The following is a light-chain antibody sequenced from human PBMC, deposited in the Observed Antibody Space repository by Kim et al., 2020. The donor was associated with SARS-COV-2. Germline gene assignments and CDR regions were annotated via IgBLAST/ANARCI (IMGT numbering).Light chain of an antibody. Sequence: DIVMTQSPDSLAVSLGERATINCRSSQTLLYDSNNKNYLAWYQQKPGQPPKLLISWASTRESGVPDRFSGSGSGTDFSLTISSMQAEDVADYYYQQYFGTPYSFGQGTKLEI. CDR2: WAS. J-gene: IGKJ2*01. V-gene: IGKV4-1*01. CDR1: QTLLYDSNNKNY. CDR3: QQYFGTPYS.